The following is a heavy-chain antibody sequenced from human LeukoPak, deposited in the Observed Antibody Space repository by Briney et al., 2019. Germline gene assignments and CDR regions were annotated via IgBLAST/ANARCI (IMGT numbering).Heavy chain of an antibody. J-gene: IGHJ4*02. Sequence: SGGSLRLSCAASGFIVSSSYMSWVRQAPGHGLEWVSVIYSDGGTSFAGNTYYADSVEGRFTVSRDNSKNTLYLQMNSLRAEDTALYYCAKDVYSSGSDFDYWGQGTLVTVSS. CDR2: IYSDGGT. V-gene: IGHV3-23*03. CDR3: AKDVYSSGSDFDY. D-gene: IGHD6-19*01. CDR1: GFIVSSSY.